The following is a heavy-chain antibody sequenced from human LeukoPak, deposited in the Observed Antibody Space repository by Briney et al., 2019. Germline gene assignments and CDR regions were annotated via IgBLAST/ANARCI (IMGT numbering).Heavy chain of an antibody. CDR3: AKNGGMVRGVIRAFDI. Sequence: GGSLRLSCAASGFTFSSYAMSWVRQAPGKGLEWVSAISGSGGSTYYADSVKGRFTISRDNSKNTLYLQMNSLRAEDTAVYYCAKNGGMVRGVIRAFDIWGQGTMVTVSS. CDR2: ISGSGGST. J-gene: IGHJ3*02. D-gene: IGHD3-10*01. V-gene: IGHV3-23*01. CDR1: GFTFSSYA.